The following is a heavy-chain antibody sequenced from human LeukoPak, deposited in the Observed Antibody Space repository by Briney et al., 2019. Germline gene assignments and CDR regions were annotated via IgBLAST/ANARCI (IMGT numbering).Heavy chain of an antibody. CDR3: ARDPERDFWSGYYYTWFDP. CDR2: INTNTGNP. Sequence: GASVKVSCKASGGTFSSYAISWVRQAPGQGLEWMGWINTNTGNPTYAQGFTGRFVFSLDTSVSTAYLQISSLKAEDTAVYYCARDPERDFWSGYYYTWFDPWGQGTLVTVSS. D-gene: IGHD3-3*01. CDR1: GGTFSSYA. V-gene: IGHV7-4-1*02. J-gene: IGHJ5*02.